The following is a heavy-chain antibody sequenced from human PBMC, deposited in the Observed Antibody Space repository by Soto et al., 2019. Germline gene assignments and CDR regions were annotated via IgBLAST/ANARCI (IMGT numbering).Heavy chain of an antibody. D-gene: IGHD6-13*01. CDR1: GYSFTSYW. J-gene: IGHJ6*03. Sequence: GESLKISCKGSGYSFTSYWIGWVRQMPGKGLEWMGIIYPGDSDTRYSPSFQGQVTISADKSISTAYLQWSSLKASDTAMYYCASTQQLPPEGYYYYYMDVWGKGTTVTVSS. CDR3: ASTQQLPPEGYYYYYMDV. V-gene: IGHV5-51*01. CDR2: IYPGDSDT.